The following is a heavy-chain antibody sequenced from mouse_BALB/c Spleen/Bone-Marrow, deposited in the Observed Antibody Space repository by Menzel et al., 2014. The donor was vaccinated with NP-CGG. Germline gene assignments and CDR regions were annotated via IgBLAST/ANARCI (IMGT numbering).Heavy chain of an antibody. V-gene: IGHV5-15*02. CDR2: ISNLAYSI. D-gene: IGHD1-1*01. Sequence: EVMLVESGGGLVQPGGSRKLSCAASGFTFSDYGMAWVRQAPGKGPEWVAFISNLAYSICYADTVTGRFTISRENAKNTLYLEMSSLRSEDTAMYYCARLYGSGYGYAMDYWGQGTSVTGSS. CDR3: ARLYGSGYGYAMDY. J-gene: IGHJ4*01. CDR1: GFTFSDYG.